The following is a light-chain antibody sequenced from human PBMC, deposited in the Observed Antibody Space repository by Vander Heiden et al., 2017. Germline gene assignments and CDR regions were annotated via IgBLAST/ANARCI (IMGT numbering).Light chain of an antibody. CDR3: SSYAGTNKKV. CDR2: DVN. Sequence: QSPLTQPPSASGSPGQSVTISCTGTSSDVGGYNYVSWYQQHPGKAPKLTIYDVNKRPSGVPDRFSGSKSGNTASLTVSGLQADDEADYYCSSYAGTNKKVFGTGTTVTVL. J-gene: IGLJ1*01. CDR1: SSDVGGYNY. V-gene: IGLV2-8*01.